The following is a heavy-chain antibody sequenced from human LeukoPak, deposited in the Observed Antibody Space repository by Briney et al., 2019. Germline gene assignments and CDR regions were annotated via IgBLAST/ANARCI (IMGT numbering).Heavy chain of an antibody. CDR2: ISSSSSYI. J-gene: IGHJ3*02. V-gene: IGHV3-21*01. Sequence: GGSLRLSCAASGFTFSSYSMNWVRQAPGKGLEWVSSISSSSSYIYYADSVKGRFTISRDNAKNSLYLQMNSLRAEDTAVYYCASAVADTRNAFDIWGRGTTVTVSS. CDR3: ASAVADTRNAFDI. CDR1: GFTFSSYS. D-gene: IGHD6-19*01.